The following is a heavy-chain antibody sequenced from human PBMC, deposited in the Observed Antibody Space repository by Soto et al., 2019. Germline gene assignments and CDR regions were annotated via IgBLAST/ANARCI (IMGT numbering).Heavy chain of an antibody. Sequence: EVQLVESGGGLVKPGGSLRLSCAASGFTFSSYSMNWVRQAPGKGLEWVSSISSSSSYIYYADSVKGRFTISRDNAKNSLYLQMNSLRAEDTAVYYCARDRSSSSSFYYYGMDVWGQGTTVTVSS. D-gene: IGHD6-6*01. CDR2: ISSSSSYI. J-gene: IGHJ6*02. CDR1: GFTFSSYS. V-gene: IGHV3-21*01. CDR3: ARDRSSSSSFYYYGMDV.